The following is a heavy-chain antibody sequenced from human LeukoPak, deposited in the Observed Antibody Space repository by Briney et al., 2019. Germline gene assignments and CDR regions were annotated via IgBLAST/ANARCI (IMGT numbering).Heavy chain of an antibody. CDR3: AKSSLLEWLSRQSWFDP. CDR2: ISGGGGST. Sequence: PGGSLRLSCAASGFTFDDYAMHWVRQAPGKGLEWVSLISGGGGSTYYADSVKGRFTISRDNSKNTVYLQMNSLRAEDTAVFYCAKSSLLEWLSRQSWFDPWGQGTLVTVSS. CDR1: GFTFDDYA. D-gene: IGHD3-3*01. V-gene: IGHV3-43*02. J-gene: IGHJ5*02.